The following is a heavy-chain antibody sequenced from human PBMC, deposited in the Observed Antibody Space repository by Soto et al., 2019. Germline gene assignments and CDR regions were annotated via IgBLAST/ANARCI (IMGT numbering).Heavy chain of an antibody. Sequence: PGGSLRLSCAASGFTFSSYAMSWVRQAPGKGLEWVSAISGSGGSTYYADSVKGRFTISRDNSKNTLYLQMNSLRAEDTAVYYCAKGVYYYGSGSLNWFDPWGQGTLVTVSS. J-gene: IGHJ5*02. CDR3: AKGVYYYGSGSLNWFDP. D-gene: IGHD3-10*01. V-gene: IGHV3-23*01. CDR1: GFTFSSYA. CDR2: ISGSGGST.